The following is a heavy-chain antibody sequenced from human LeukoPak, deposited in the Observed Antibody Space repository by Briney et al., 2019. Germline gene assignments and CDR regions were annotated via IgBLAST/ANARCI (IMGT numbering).Heavy chain of an antibody. D-gene: IGHD1-26*01. J-gene: IGHJ6*03. Sequence: ASVKASCKASGYTFTGYYMHWVRQAPGQGLEWMGWINPNSGGTNYAQKFQGRVTMTRDTSISTAYMELSRLRSDDTAVYYCARVDSGSYWVPGYMDVWGKGTTVTISS. CDR1: GYTFTGYY. CDR2: INPNSGGT. V-gene: IGHV1-2*02. CDR3: ARVDSGSYWVPGYMDV.